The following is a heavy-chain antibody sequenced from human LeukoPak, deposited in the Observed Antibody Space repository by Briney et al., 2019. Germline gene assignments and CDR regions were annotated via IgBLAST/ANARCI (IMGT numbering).Heavy chain of an antibody. CDR3: ARGGLRGFDY. J-gene: IGHJ4*02. CDR1: GGSISSYY. D-gene: IGHD4-17*01. V-gene: IGHV4-59*01. Sequence: PSETLSLTCTVSGGSISSYYWSWIRQPPGKGLEWIGYIYYSGSTNYNPSLKSRVTISVDTSKNQFSLKLSPVTAADTAVYYCARGGLRGFDYWGQGTLVTVSS. CDR2: IYYSGST.